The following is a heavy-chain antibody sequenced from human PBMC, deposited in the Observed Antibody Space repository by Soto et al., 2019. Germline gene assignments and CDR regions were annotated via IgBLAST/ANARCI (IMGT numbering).Heavy chain of an antibody. Sequence: SETLSLTCTVSGGSISSYYWSWIRQPPGRGLEWIGNISYSGSTNYNPSLKSRVTISRDNAMRSLFLHMNSLRDEDTAVYYCARDGKGAAYTHGPYYFDYWGQGALVTVSS. V-gene: IGHV4-59*12. CDR1: GGSISSYY. CDR2: ISYSGST. CDR3: ARDGKGAAYTHGPYYFDY. J-gene: IGHJ4*02. D-gene: IGHD1-1*01.